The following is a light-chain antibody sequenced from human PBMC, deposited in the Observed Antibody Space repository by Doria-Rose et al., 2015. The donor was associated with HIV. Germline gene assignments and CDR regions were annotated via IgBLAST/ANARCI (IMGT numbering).Light chain of an antibody. CDR1: QSFSSTY. CDR2: DGS. V-gene: IGKV3-20*01. Sequence: TQSPGTLSLSPGERATLSCRASQSFSSTYLAWYQQKPGQAPSLLIYDGSTRATGIPDRFNASGSETDFTLTINRLEPEDFALYYCHQYGTSWTFGQGTKVEI. J-gene: IGKJ1*01. CDR3: HQYGTSWT.